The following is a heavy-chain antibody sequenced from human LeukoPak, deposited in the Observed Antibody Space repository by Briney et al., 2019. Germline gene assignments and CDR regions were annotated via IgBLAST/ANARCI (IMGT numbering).Heavy chain of an antibody. CDR1: GAFFSGYY. D-gene: IGHD3-22*01. CDR3: ARGIHNSGYYGC. J-gene: IGHJ4*02. Sequence: SETLSLTCAVYGAFFSGYYWSWFRQPPGKGREWIGEINHTGSANYIPSLKSRVTISLDTSKNQFSLKLSSVTAADTAVYYCARGIHNSGYYGCWGQGTLVTVSS. V-gene: IGHV4-34*01. CDR2: INHTGSA.